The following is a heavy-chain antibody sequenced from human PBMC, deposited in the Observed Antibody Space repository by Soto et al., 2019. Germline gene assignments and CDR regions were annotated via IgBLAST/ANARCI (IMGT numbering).Heavy chain of an antibody. V-gene: IGHV4-59*01. J-gene: IGHJ6*02. Sequence: SETLCLTCTVSGGSISRYYWSWIRQPPGKGLEWIGYMYNTGSTVYNPPFKSRVTISVDTSKNQFSLKLNSVTAADTAVYYCARDLWGYCGTDCYPLDVWGQGTTVTVS. D-gene: IGHD2-21*02. CDR3: ARDLWGYCGTDCYPLDV. CDR1: GGSISRYY. CDR2: MYNTGST.